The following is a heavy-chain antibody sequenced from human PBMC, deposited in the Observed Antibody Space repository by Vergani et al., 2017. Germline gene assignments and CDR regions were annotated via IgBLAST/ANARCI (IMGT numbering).Heavy chain of an antibody. CDR1: GFTFSSYG. D-gene: IGHD6-19*01. CDR3: ARDQGIGWYVDY. V-gene: IGHV3-33*01. CDR2: IWYDGSNK. J-gene: IGHJ4*02. Sequence: QVQLVESGGGVVQPGRSLRLSCAASGFTFSSYGMHWVRQAPGKGLEWVAVIWYDGSNKYYADSVKGRFTISRDNAKNSLYLQMSSLRAEDTAVYYCARDQGIGWYVDYWGQGTLVTVSS.